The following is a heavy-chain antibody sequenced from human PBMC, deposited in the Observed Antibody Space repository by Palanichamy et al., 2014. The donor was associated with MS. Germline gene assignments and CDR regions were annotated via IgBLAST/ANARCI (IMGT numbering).Heavy chain of an antibody. J-gene: IGHJ5*02. CDR2: IYYSGSA. D-gene: IGHD2-15*01. CDR3: ARHYCSGGSCPFMAPDP. CDR1: GDSISSRDYY. V-gene: IGHV4-30-4*08. Sequence: QVQLQESGPGLVKPSQTLSLTCTVSGDSISSRDYYWSWIRQPPGKGLEWIGYIYYSGSAYYNPSLNSRITMSIDTSNNQFYLYLRSVTDADTAVYYCARHYCSGGSCPFMAPDPWGQGTQVTVSS.